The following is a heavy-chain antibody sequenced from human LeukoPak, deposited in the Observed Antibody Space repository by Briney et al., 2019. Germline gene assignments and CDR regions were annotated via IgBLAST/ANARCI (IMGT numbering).Heavy chain of an antibody. Sequence: SETLSLTCAVYGGSFSGYYWSWIRQPPGKGLEWIGEINHSGSTNYNPSLKSRVTISVDTSKNQFSLKLSSVPAADTAVYYCARVGRFLNWFDPWGQGTLVTVSS. CDR1: GGSFSGYY. CDR2: INHSGST. V-gene: IGHV4-34*01. D-gene: IGHD3-3*01. CDR3: ARVGRFLNWFDP. J-gene: IGHJ5*02.